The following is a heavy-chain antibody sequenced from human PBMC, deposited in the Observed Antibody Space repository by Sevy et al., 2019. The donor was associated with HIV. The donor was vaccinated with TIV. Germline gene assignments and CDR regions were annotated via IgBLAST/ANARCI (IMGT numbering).Heavy chain of an antibody. CDR3: AKGRDYYDSSGYSKVYYYYYGMDV. CDR1: GFTFSSYA. J-gene: IGHJ6*02. V-gene: IGHV3-23*01. CDR2: ISGSGVST. D-gene: IGHD3-22*01. Sequence: GGSLRLSCAASGFTFSSYAMSWVRQAPGKGLEWVSAISGSGVSTYYADSVKGRFTISRDNSKNTLYLQMNSLRAEDTAVYYCAKGRDYYDSSGYSKVYYYYYGMDVWGQGTTVTVSS.